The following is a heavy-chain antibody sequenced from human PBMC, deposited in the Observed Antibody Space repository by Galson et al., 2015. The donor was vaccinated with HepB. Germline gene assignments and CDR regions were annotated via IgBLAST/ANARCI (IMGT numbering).Heavy chain of an antibody. D-gene: IGHD3-22*01. CDR1: GYTFTSYG. CDR3: ARTYYYDSSGYYGVFDY. J-gene: IGHJ4*02. CDR2: ISAYNGNT. V-gene: IGHV1-18*04. Sequence: SVKVSCKASGYTFTSYGISWVRQAPGQGLEWMGWISAYNGNTNYAQKLQGRVTMTTDTSTSTAYMELRSLRSDDTAVYYCARTYYYDSSGYYGVFDYWGQGTLVTVSS.